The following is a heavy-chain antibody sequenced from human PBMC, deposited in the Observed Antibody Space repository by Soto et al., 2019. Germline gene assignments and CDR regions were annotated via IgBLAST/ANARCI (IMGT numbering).Heavy chain of an antibody. CDR3: ARGAAAVWFDP. D-gene: IGHD6-13*01. J-gene: IGHJ5*02. Sequence: QVQLVQSGAEVKKPGASVKVSCKASGYAFSTYGMSWVRQAPGQGLEWMGWVSGYTGNRSYAQKFQDRVTMTTDTYTSTAYMELRSVRSDDTAVYFCARGAAAVWFDPWGQGTLVTVSS. CDR2: VSGYTGNR. CDR1: GYAFSTYG. V-gene: IGHV1-18*01.